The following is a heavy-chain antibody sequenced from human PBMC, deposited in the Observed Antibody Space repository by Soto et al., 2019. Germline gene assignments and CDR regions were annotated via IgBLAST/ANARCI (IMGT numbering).Heavy chain of an antibody. D-gene: IGHD2-2*01. CDR2: ISGYNGNT. CDR3: ESIADCSITTCSFPSRFHIRGYYYYYGMDV. J-gene: IGHJ6*02. Sequence: ASVKVSCKASGYTFTSYGISWVRQAPGQGLEWMGWISGYNGNTNLAQKIQGRVTMTTDTPTSTAIMELRSLRSEDTAVNYCESIADCSITTCSFPSRFHIRGYYYYYGMDVWGQGTTVTVSS. V-gene: IGHV1-18*01. CDR1: GYTFTSYG.